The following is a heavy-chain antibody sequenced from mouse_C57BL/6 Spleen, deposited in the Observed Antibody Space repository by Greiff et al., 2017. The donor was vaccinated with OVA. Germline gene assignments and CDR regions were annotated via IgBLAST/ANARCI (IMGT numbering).Heavy chain of an antibody. CDR2: INPSSGYT. CDR3: ARSSGNYGYFDV. J-gene: IGHJ1*03. D-gene: IGHD2-1*01. V-gene: IGHV1-4*01. CDR1: GYTFTSYT. Sequence: QVHVKQSGAELARPGASVKMSCKASGYTFTSYTMHWVKQRPGQGLEWIGYINPSSGYTKYNQKFKDKATLTADKSSSTAYMQLSSLTSEYSAVYYCARSSGNYGYFDVWGTGTTVTVSS.